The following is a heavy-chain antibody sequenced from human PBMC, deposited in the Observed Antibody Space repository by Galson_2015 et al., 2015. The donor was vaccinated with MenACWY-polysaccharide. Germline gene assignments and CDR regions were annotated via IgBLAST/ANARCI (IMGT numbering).Heavy chain of an antibody. CDR3: ARGITSSN. Sequence: SLRLSCAASGFTFNTHWMHWVRQAPVKGLMWVSRINRDGSNTDYADSVKGRFTISRDNAKNTLFLQMNSLRAEDTAVYYCARGITSSNWGQGTLVTVSS. CDR1: GFTFNTHW. D-gene: IGHD6-6*01. J-gene: IGHJ4*02. V-gene: IGHV3-74*01. CDR2: INRDGSNT.